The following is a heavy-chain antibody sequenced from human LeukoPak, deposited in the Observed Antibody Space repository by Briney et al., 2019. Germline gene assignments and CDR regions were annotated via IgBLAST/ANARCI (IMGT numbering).Heavy chain of an antibody. Sequence: SETLSLTCTVSGGSISSYHWSWIRQPPGKGLEWIGYIYYSGSTNYNPSLKSRVTISVDTSKNQFSLKLSSVTAADTAVYYCARHNSYCSGGSCYSNWFGPWGQGTLVTVSS. CDR3: ARHNSYCSGGSCYSNWFGP. CDR1: GGSISSYH. J-gene: IGHJ5*02. D-gene: IGHD2-15*01. V-gene: IGHV4-59*08. CDR2: IYYSGST.